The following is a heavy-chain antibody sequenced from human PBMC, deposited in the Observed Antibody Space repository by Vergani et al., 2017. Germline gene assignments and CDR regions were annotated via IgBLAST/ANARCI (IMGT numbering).Heavy chain of an antibody. D-gene: IGHD4-23*01. CDR1: GFTVSSNY. Sequence: EVQLLESGGGLVQPGGSLRLSCAASGFTVSSNYMSWVRQAPGKGLEWVSVIYSGGSTYYADSVKGRFTISRDNSKNTLYLQMNSLRAEDTAVYYCAKDRKGYGGKDARYYYGMDVWGQGTTVTVSS. V-gene: IGHV3-66*02. J-gene: IGHJ6*02. CDR3: AKDRKGYGGKDARYYYGMDV. CDR2: IYSGGST.